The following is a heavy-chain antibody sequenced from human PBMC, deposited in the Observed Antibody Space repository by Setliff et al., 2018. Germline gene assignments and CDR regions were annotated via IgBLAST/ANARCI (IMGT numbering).Heavy chain of an antibody. J-gene: IGHJ6*03. CDR1: GYTFTSYA. V-gene: IGHV1-3*01. Sequence: ASVKVSCKASGYTFTSYAMHWVRQAPGQRLEWTGWINAGNGNTKYSQKFQGRVTITRDTSASTAYMELSSLRSEDTAVYYCARGATVVIYYYMDVWGKGTMVTVSS. CDR3: ARGATVVIYYYMDV. D-gene: IGHD4-17*01. CDR2: INAGNGNT.